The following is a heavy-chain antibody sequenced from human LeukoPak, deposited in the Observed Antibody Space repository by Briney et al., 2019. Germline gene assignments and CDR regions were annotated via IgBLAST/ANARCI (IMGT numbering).Heavy chain of an antibody. D-gene: IGHD3-10*01. CDR3: ARAYGSGETVDY. Sequence: PGGSLRLSCAASGFTFSSYAMHWVRQAPGKGLEWVAVISYDGSNKYYADSVKGRFTISRDNSKNTLYLQMNSLRAEDTAVYYCARAYGSGETVDYWGQGTPVTVSS. J-gene: IGHJ4*02. CDR1: GFTFSSYA. V-gene: IGHV3-30*04. CDR2: ISYDGSNK.